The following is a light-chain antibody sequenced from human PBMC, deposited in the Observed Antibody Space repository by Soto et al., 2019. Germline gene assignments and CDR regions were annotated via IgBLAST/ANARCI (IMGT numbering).Light chain of an antibody. V-gene: IGLV2-14*01. CDR3: SSYTSSSTYV. CDR2: EVS. CDR1: SSDVGGYNY. J-gene: IGLJ1*01. Sequence: QSVLTQPASVSGSPGQSITISCTGTSSDVGGYNYVSWYQQYPGKAPKLMIYEVSNRPSGVSNRFSGSKSGNTASLTTSGLQAEDEADYSCSSYTSSSTYVFGNGTKVTVL.